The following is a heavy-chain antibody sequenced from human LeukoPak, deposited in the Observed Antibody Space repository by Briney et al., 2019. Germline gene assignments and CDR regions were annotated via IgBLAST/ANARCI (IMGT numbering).Heavy chain of an antibody. V-gene: IGHV6-1*01. CDR1: GDSASRRTAA. CDR3: TRYPTVWYLDY. CDR2: TYYRLKGYT. D-gene: IGHD2/OR15-2a*01. J-gene: IGHJ4*02. Sequence: SQTLSLTCAISGDSASRRTAAWDWVWPSPSRGLGRLGRTYYRLKGYTADAVSVSNRINLYPDPCKNYLSLQLNSVTPEDTAVYYCTRYPTVWYLDYWGQGTLVTVSS.